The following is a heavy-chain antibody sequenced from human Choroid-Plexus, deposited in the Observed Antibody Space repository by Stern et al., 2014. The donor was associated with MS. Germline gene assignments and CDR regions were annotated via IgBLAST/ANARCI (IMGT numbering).Heavy chain of an antibody. V-gene: IGHV3-30*18. Sequence: VQLVESGGGVVQPGRPLRLSCVASGFTFGSCAMHWVRQAPGKGLGWGAGVSYDGSNKYYADSVKGRFTISRGNSQNTLYMQMSSLRPEDTAVYYCAKDRQYLTYFFDHWGQGSLVTVSS. CDR1: GFTFGSCA. CDR3: AKDRQYLTYFFDH. D-gene: IGHD2/OR15-2a*01. CDR2: VSYDGSNK. J-gene: IGHJ5*02.